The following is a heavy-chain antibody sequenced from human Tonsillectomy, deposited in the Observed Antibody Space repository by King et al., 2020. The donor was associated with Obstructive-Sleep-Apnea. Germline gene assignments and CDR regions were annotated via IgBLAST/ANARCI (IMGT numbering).Heavy chain of an antibody. D-gene: IGHD2-2*01. V-gene: IGHV4-38-2*02. CDR3: ARARSTSYGMDV. J-gene: IGHJ6*02. CDR2: IYHSGIT. Sequence: QLQESGPGLVKPSETLSLTCTVSGYSISSGYYWGWIGQPLGKVLEWIGSIYHSGITYYNPSLNRRVTISIDTSKNQFSLKLSSVTAADTAVYYCARARSTSYGMDVWGQGTTVTVSS. CDR1: GYSISSGYY.